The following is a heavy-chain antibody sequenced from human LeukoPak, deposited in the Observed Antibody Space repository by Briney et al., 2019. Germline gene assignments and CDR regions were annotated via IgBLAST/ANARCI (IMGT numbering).Heavy chain of an antibody. D-gene: IGHD6-6*01. CDR3: ARGSYRGDY. CDR2: IYTSGST. CDR1: GGSISSGSYY. J-gene: IGHJ4*02. V-gene: IGHV4-61*02. Sequence: SQTLSLTCTVSGGSISSGSYYWSWIRQPAGKGLEWIGRIYTSGSTNYNPSLKSRVTISVDTSKNQFSLKLSSVTAADTAVYYCARGSYRGDYWGQGTLATVSS.